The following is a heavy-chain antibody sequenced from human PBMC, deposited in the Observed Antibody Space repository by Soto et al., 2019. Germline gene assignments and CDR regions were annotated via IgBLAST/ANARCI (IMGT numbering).Heavy chain of an antibody. J-gene: IGHJ4*02. D-gene: IGHD3-16*01. CDR3: AKEKYTNVYLWKYFDY. CDR1: GFTFSSYA. CDR2: LSGSGDST. V-gene: IGHV3-23*01. Sequence: EVQVLESGGGLVQPGGSLRLSCAASGFTFSSYAMRWVRQAPGKGLEWVSALSGSGDSTYYADSVKGRFTISRDTSESTLYLQMNSLRAEDTAVYYCAKEKYTNVYLWKYFDYWGQGTLVTVSS.